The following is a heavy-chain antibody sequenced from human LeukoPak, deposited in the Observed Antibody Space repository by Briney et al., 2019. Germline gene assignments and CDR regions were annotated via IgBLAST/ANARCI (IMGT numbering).Heavy chain of an antibody. Sequence: SGGSLRLSCAASGFTFTSYWMSWVRQAPGRGLEWVSSISSSSSHMYYADSLKGRFTISRDNAKNSLYLQMNSLRAEDTAVYFCARVRESDYVDYAPFDYWGQGTLVTVSS. CDR3: ARVRESDYVDYAPFDY. D-gene: IGHD4-17*01. J-gene: IGHJ4*02. CDR1: GFTFTSYW. CDR2: ISSSSSHM. V-gene: IGHV3-21*01.